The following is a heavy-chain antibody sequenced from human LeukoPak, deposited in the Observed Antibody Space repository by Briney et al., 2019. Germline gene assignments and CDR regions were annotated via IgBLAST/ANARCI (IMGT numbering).Heavy chain of an antibody. CDR2: ISSTGSTI. CDR1: GFSFSSCE. J-gene: IGHJ3*02. Sequence: GGSLRLSCAASGFSFSSCEMKGVRQAGGEGVGGVSYISSTGSTIYYADAAKGRFIISRDNAKNSLYLQMNSLRAEDTAVYYCARDVRPWGAFDIWGQGTMVTVSS. V-gene: IGHV3-48*03. D-gene: IGHD3-10*02. CDR3: ARDVRPWGAFDI.